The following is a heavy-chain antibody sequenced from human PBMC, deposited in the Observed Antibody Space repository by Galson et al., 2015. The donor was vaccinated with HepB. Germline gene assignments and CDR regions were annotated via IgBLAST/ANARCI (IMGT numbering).Heavy chain of an antibody. J-gene: IGHJ3*02. CDR3: ARGGGYDILTSYTLSLRNDAFDI. Sequence: SLRLSCAASGFTFSSYWMHWVRQAPGKGLVWVSRINSDGSSTSYADSVKGRFTISRDNAKNTLYLQMNSLRAEDTAVYYCARGGGYDILTSYTLSLRNDAFDIWGQGTMVTVSS. CDR2: INSDGSST. CDR1: GFTFSSYW. V-gene: IGHV3-74*01. D-gene: IGHD3-9*01.